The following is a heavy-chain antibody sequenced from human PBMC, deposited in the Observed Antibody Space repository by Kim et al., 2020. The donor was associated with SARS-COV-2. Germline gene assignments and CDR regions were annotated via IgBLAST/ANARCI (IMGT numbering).Heavy chain of an antibody. V-gene: IGHV1-69*13. CDR2: IIPIFGTA. CDR1: GGTFSSYA. CDR3: ARRGGFGELFPFDP. D-gene: IGHD3-10*01. J-gene: IGHJ5*02. Sequence: SVKVSCKASGGTFSSYAISWVRQAPGQGLEWMGGIIPIFGTANYAQKFHGRVTITADESTSTAYMELSSLRSEDTAVYYCARRGGFGELFPFDPWGQGTLVTVSS.